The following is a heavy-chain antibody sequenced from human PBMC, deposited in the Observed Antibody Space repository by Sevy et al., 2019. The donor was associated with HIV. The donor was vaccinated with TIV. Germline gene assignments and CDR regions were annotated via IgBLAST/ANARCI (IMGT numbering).Heavy chain of an antibody. Sequence: GSLRLSCAASGFTFSSYAMNWVRQAPGKGLEWVSSIFGDGDITYYADSVKGRFTISRDKSKNTLYLQMHSLRAEDTAVYYCAGVRYDSRGSFDAFDIWGQGTMVTVSS. CDR1: GFTFSSYA. V-gene: IGHV3-23*01. CDR3: AGVRYDSRGSFDAFDI. CDR2: IFGDGDIT. D-gene: IGHD3-22*01. J-gene: IGHJ3*02.